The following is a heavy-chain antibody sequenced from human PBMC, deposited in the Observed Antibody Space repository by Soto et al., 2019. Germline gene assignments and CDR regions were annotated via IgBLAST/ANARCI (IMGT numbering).Heavy chain of an antibody. V-gene: IGHV1-46*01. Sequence: ASVKVSCKASGYTFTSFHMHWVPPAPGQGLEWLGVINPTTNRATYSQNFQGRVTMTRDTSTSTVYMELNSLRSEDTAVYFCAREALHYYNGMDVWGQGTPITVSS. CDR1: GYTFTSFH. CDR2: INPTTNRA. J-gene: IGHJ6*02. CDR3: AREALHYYNGMDV.